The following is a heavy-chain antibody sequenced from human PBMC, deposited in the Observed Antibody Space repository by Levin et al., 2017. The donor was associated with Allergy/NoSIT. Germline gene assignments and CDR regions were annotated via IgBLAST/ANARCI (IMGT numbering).Heavy chain of an antibody. CDR3: ASEVGAPRHPNAPFDY. V-gene: IGHV1-69*13. CDR1: GGTFSSYA. J-gene: IGHJ4*02. D-gene: IGHD1-26*01. CDR2: IIPIFGTA. Sequence: SVKVSCKASGGTFSSYAISWVGQAPGQGLEWMGGIIPIFGTANYAQKFQGRVTITADESTSTAYMELSSLRSEDTAVYYCASEVGAPRHPNAPFDYWGQGTLVTVSS.